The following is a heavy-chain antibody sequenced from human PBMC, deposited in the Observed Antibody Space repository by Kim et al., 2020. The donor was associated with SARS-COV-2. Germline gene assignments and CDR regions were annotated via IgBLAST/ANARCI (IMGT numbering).Heavy chain of an antibody. V-gene: IGHV3-30*18. J-gene: IGHJ6*03. CDR2: ISYDGSNK. D-gene: IGHD3-3*01. CDR3: AKQIDFWSGYYSYYYMDV. CDR1: GFTLSSYG. Sequence: GGSLRLSCAASGFTLSSYGMHWVRQAPGKGLEWVAVISYDGSNKYYADSVKGRFTISRDNSKNTLYLQMNSLRAEDTAVYYCAKQIDFWSGYYSYYYMDVWGKGTTVTVSS.